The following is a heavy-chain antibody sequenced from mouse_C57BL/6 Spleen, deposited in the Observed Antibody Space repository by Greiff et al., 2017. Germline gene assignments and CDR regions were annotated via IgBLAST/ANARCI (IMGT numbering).Heavy chain of an antibody. Sequence: QVQLQESGPELVKPGASVKISCKASGYAFSSSWMNWVKQRPGKGLEWIGRIYPGDGDINYNGKFKGKATLTADKSSSTAYMQLSSLTSEDSAVYFCAGYYGNSYAMDYWGQGTSVTVSS. J-gene: IGHJ4*01. V-gene: IGHV1-82*01. D-gene: IGHD2-1*01. CDR1: GYAFSSSW. CDR3: AGYYGNSYAMDY. CDR2: IYPGDGDI.